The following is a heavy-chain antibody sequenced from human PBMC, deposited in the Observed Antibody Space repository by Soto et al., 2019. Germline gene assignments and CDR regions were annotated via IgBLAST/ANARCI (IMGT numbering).Heavy chain of an antibody. V-gene: IGHV3-23*01. D-gene: IGHD2-15*01. CDR3: AKELLARDFFDY. Sequence: GGSLRFSCAASGFTFSSYAMSWVRQAPGKGLEWVSAISGSGSGTYYADSVKGRFTISRDNSENTLYLQMNSLRAEDTAVYYCAKELLARDFFDYWGQGTLVTVSS. CDR2: ISGSGSGT. CDR1: GFTFSSYA. J-gene: IGHJ4*02.